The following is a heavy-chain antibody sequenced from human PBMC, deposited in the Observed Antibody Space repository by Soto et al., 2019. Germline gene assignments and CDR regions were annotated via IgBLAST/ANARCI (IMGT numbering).Heavy chain of an antibody. D-gene: IGHD1-26*01. CDR1: GDSVSSNSAA. CDR2: TYYRSKWYN. V-gene: IGHV6-1*01. CDR3: ARDRYSGCGERGDYMDV. Sequence: KQSQTLSLTCAISGDSVSSNSAAWNWIRQSPSRGLEWLGRTYYRSKWYNDYAVSVKSRITINPDTSKNQFSLQLNSVTPEDTAVYYCARDRYSGCGERGDYMDVWGKGTTVTVSS. J-gene: IGHJ6*03.